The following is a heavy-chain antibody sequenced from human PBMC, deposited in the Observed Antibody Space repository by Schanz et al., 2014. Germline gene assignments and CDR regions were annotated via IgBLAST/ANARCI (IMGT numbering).Heavy chain of an antibody. CDR3: ARPPHDSSGYYPFDY. D-gene: IGHD3-22*01. CDR2: VSSSSSYT. Sequence: EVQLVESGGGLIQPGGSLRLSCAASGFSFGNYGMSWVRQAPGKGLEWVSYVSSSSSYTHYADSVKGRFTISRDNAKNSLYLQMNSLRAEDTAVYYCARPPHDSSGYYPFDYWGQGTLVTVSS. V-gene: IGHV3-21*05. J-gene: IGHJ4*02. CDR1: GFSFGNYG.